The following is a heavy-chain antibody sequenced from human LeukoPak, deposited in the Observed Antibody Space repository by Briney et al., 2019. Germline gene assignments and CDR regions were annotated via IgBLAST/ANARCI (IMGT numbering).Heavy chain of an antibody. CDR1: GFTDSSNY. V-gene: IGHV3-53*01. CDR3: AGDKTTGGWYEFDY. CDR2: ISNDGDT. D-gene: IGHD6-19*01. Sequence: GGSLRLSCAASGFTDSSNYMSWVRQAPGKGLECVSVISNDGDTYYADSVKGRFTISRDTSKNTVSLQMNSLRAEDTAVYYCAGDKTTGGWYEFDYWGQGTLVTVSS. J-gene: IGHJ4*02.